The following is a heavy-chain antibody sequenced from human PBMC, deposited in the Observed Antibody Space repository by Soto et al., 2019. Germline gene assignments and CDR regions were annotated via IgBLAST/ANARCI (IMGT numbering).Heavy chain of an antibody. V-gene: IGHV1-69*13. Sequence: SVKVSCKASGGTFSSYAISRVRQAPGQGLEWMGGIIPIFGTANYAQKFQGRVTITADESTSTAYMELSSLRSEDTAVYYCARDPNDNDSSGYYDSWGQGTLVTVSS. CDR3: ARDPNDNDSSGYYDS. CDR2: IIPIFGTA. D-gene: IGHD3-22*01. J-gene: IGHJ5*01. CDR1: GGTFSSYA.